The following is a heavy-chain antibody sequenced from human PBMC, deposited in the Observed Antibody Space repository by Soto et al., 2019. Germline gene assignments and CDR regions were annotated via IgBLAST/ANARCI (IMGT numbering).Heavy chain of an antibody. Sequence: PGGSLRLSCAASGFTFSSYGMHWVRQAPGKGLEWVAVISYDGSNKYYADSVKGRFTISRDNSKNTLYLQMSSLTTDDTAVYYCLKELGPSSHFDDWGQGTLVTVSS. CDR1: GFTFSSYG. V-gene: IGHV3-30*18. J-gene: IGHJ4*02. CDR2: ISYDGSNK. D-gene: IGHD7-27*01. CDR3: LKELGPSSHFDD.